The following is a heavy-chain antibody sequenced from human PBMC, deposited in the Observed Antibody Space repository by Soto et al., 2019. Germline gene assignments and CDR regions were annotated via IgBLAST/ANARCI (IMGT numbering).Heavy chain of an antibody. J-gene: IGHJ6*03. CDR1: GGTFSSYT. V-gene: IGHV1-69*02. Sequence: QVQLVQSGAEVKKPGSSVKVSCKASGGTFSSYTISWVRQAPGQGLEWMGRIIPILGIANYAQKFQGRVTITADKSTSTAYMELSSQRSEDTAVYYCAINGNTGARDYSYMDVWGKGTTVTVSS. CDR2: IIPILGIA. CDR3: AINGNTGARDYSYMDV. D-gene: IGHD2-8*01.